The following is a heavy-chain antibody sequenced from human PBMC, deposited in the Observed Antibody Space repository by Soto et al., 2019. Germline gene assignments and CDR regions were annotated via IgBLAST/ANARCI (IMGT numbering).Heavy chain of an antibody. CDR1: GFSFSNYG. CDR2: VSSDGNNK. Sequence: LGGSLRLSCVASGFSFSNYGMHWVRQAPGKGLEWVAFVSSDGNNKYYAESVKGRFTISRDNAKNTLYLQVDRLTVDDTAVYYCAKDRVIQLLPIWPDPWGQGTLVTVSS. J-gene: IGHJ5*02. D-gene: IGHD2-2*01. V-gene: IGHV3-30*18. CDR3: AKDRVIQLLPIWPDP.